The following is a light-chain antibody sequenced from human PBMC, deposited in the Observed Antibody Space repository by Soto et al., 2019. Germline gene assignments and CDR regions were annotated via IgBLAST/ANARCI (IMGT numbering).Light chain of an antibody. CDR3: LQDFKYPRT. CDR1: QDISTE. V-gene: IGKV1-6*01. Sequence: AIQMTQSPSSLSASVGDRVTITCRASQDISTELGWYQQKPGKAPRLLIYGTFSLQSGVPSRFSGSGSGTDFTLTISSLQPDDFATYYCLQDFKYPRTFGQGTK. CDR2: GTF. J-gene: IGKJ1*01.